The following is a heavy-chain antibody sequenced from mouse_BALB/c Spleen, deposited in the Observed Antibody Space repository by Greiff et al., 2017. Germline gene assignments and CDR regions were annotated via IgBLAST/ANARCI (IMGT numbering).Heavy chain of an antibody. D-gene: IGHD1-1*01. CDR1: GFNIKDTY. CDR3: ASSFHYGSSYPPWFAY. V-gene: IGHV14-3*02. J-gene: IGHJ3*01. CDR2: IDPANGNT. Sequence: EVQLQQSGAELVKPGASVKLSCTASGFNIKDTYMHWVKQRPEQGLEWIGRIDPANGNTKYDPKFQGKATITADTSSNTAYLQLSSLTSEDTAVYYCASSFHYGSSYPPWFAYWGQGTLVTVSA.